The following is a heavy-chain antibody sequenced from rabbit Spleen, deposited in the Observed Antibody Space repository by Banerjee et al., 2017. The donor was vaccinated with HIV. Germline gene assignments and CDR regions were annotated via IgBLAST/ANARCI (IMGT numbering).Heavy chain of an antibody. CDR1: GLDFSNTYY. D-gene: IGHD5-1*01. CDR2: IYTGSSGST. V-gene: IGHV1S45*01. CDR3: ARNLGDWRNL. Sequence: QEHLVESGGGLVQPEGSLTLTCKASGLDFSNTYYMCWVRQAPGKGLEWIGCIYTGSSGSTVYASWAKGRFTISSDNTQNTVSLQMNSLTAADTATYFCARNLGDWRNLWGQGPWSPS. J-gene: IGHJ4*01.